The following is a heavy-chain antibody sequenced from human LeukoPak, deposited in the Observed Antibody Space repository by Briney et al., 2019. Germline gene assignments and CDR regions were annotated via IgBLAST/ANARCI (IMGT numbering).Heavy chain of an antibody. Sequence: GGSLRLSCAASGLTFSNYAMSWVRQAPGKGLEWVSTISGGGRGTYPADSVKGRLTISRDNSKNTLYLQMNSLTAEDTAVYYFAKGLYYYGSGRLLFDYWGQGTLVTVSS. CDR3: AKGLYYYGSGRLLFDY. V-gene: IGHV3-23*01. J-gene: IGHJ4*02. CDR1: GLTFSNYA. CDR2: ISGGGRGT. D-gene: IGHD3-10*01.